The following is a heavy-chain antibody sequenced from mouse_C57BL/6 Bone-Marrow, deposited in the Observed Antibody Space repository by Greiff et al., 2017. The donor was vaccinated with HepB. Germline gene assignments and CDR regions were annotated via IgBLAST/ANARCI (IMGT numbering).Heavy chain of an antibody. CDR1: GYTFTDYN. J-gene: IGHJ1*03. D-gene: IGHD2-4*01. CDR2: INPNNGGT. CDR3: ARSTMITTRYFDV. V-gene: IGHV1-18*01. Sequence: EVQRVESGPELVKPGASVKIPCKASGYTFTDYNMDWVKQSHGKSLEWIGDINPNNGGTIYNQKFKGKATLTVDKSSSTAYMELRSLTSEDTAVYYCARSTMITTRYFDVWGTGTTVTVSS.